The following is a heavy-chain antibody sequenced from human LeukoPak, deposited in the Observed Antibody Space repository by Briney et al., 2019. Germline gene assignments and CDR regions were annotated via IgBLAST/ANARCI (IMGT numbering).Heavy chain of an antibody. V-gene: IGHV1-18*04. D-gene: IGHD3-10*01. CDR2: ISAYNGNT. CDR3: ARDMVRGETDY. CDR1: GYTFTGYY. Sequence: GASVKVSCKASGYTFTGYYMHWVRQAPGQGLEWMGWISAYNGNTNYAQKLQGRVTMTTDTSTSTAYMELRSLRSDDTAVYYCARDMVRGETDYWGQGTLVTVSS. J-gene: IGHJ4*02.